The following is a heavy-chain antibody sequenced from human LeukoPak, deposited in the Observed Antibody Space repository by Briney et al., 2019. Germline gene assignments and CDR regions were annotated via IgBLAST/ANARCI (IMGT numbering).Heavy chain of an antibody. J-gene: IGHJ5*02. CDR1: GFTFSNYA. D-gene: IGHD2-2*02. CDR3: AKSGCSSTSCYSILSGWLDP. Sequence: GGSLRLSCTASGFTFSNYAMSWVRQAPGKGLEWVSAISGSGGSTHYADSVKGRFTISRDNSKNTLYLQMNSLRAEDTAVYYCAKSGCSSTSCYSILSGWLDPWGQGTLVTVSS. V-gene: IGHV3-23*01. CDR2: ISGSGGST.